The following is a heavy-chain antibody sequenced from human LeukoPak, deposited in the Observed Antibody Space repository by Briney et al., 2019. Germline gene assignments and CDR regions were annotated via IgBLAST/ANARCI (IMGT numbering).Heavy chain of an antibody. CDR3: ARHLGGSYYLVPDY. Sequence: SETLSLTCNVSGDSISSSTSYWGWIRQTPGKGLEWIGNIYYSGSAYYNPSLQSRVTISVDTSKNHFSLKLSCVSAADTAVYYCARHLGGSYYLVPDYWGQGALVTVSS. J-gene: IGHJ4*02. CDR1: GDSISSSTSY. CDR2: IYYSGSA. D-gene: IGHD1-26*01. V-gene: IGHV4-39*01.